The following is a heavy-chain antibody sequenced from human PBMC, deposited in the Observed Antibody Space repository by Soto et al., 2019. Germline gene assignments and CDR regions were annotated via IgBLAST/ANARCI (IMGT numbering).Heavy chain of an antibody. V-gene: IGHV4-30-4*01. CDR1: GGSISSGDYY. D-gene: IGHD6-13*01. Sequence: SETLSLTCTVSGGSISSGDYYWSWIRQPPGKGLEWIGYIYYSGSTYYNPPLKSRVTISVDTSKNQFSLKLSSVTAADTDVYYCARAVRRLAAAGSRNAWFDPWGQGTLVTVSS. J-gene: IGHJ5*02. CDR2: IYYSGST. CDR3: ARAVRRLAAAGSRNAWFDP.